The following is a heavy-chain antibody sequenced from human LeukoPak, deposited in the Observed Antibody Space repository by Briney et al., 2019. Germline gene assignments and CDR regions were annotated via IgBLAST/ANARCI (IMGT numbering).Heavy chain of an antibody. CDR3: ARGESGSYDY. CDR1: GFTFSSYA. CDR2: ISYDGSNK. V-gene: IGHV3-30-3*01. Sequence: GGSLRLSCAASGFTFSSYAMHWVRQAPGKGLEWVAVISYDGSNKYYADSVKGRFTISRDSSKNTLYLQMNSLRAEDTAVYYCARGESGSYDYWGQGTLVTVSS. J-gene: IGHJ4*02. D-gene: IGHD1-26*01.